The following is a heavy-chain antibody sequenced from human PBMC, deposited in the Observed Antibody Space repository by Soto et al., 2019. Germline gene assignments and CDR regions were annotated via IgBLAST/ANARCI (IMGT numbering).Heavy chain of an antibody. CDR3: ARDKRVVRGVIITSGYFDY. J-gene: IGHJ4*02. V-gene: IGHV4-31*03. CDR2: IYYSGST. CDR1: GGSISSGGYY. D-gene: IGHD3-10*01. Sequence: QVQLQESGPGLVKPSQTLSLTCTVSGGSISSGGYYWSWIRQHPGKGLEWIGYIYYSGSTYYNPSLKSRVTISVDTSKNQFSLKLSSVTAADTAVYYCARDKRVVRGVIITSGYFDYWGQGTLVTVSS.